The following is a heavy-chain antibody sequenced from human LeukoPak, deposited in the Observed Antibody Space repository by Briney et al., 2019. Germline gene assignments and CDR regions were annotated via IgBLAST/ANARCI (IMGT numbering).Heavy chain of an antibody. CDR3: ARDSLYNFWSGYYHTTYYFDY. D-gene: IGHD3-3*01. V-gene: IGHV4-39*02. CDR1: GGSVSSSRYY. CDR2: IYYTGST. Sequence: SETLSLTCPVSGGSVSSSRYYWGWIRQPPGKGLEWIGSIYYTGSTYYKPSLKSRVTISVDASKNQFSLNLSSMTAADTAVYYCARDSLYNFWSGYYHTTYYFDYWGQGTLVTVSS. J-gene: IGHJ4*02.